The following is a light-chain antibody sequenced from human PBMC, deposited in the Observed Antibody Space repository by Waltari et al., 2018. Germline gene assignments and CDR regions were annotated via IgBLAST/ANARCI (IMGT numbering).Light chain of an antibody. CDR2: EVS. V-gene: IGLV2-23*02. J-gene: IGLJ1*01. CDR1: SSDVGSYDL. CDR3: CSYGGSRSV. Sequence: QSALTQPASVSGSPGQSITISCTGTSSDVGSYDLVSWDQQHPGRAPKLVIFEVSKRPSGVSNRFSGSKAGNTASLTIAGLQAEDEADYYCCSYGGSRSVFGSGTKVTVL.